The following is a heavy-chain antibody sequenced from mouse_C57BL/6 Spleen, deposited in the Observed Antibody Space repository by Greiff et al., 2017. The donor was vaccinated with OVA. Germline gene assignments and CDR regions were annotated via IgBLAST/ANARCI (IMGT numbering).Heavy chain of an antibody. CDR2: IYIGNGYT. V-gene: IGHV1-58*01. CDR1: GYTFTSYG. J-gene: IGHJ2*01. CDR3: ARSGDGRVYFDY. Sequence: DVKLQQSGAELVRPGSSVKMSCKTSGYTFTSYGINWVKQRPGQGLEWIGYIYIGNGYTAYNEKFKGKATLTSDTSSSTAYMQLSSLTSEDSAIYFCARSGDGRVYFDYWGQGTTLTVSS. D-gene: IGHD1-1*01.